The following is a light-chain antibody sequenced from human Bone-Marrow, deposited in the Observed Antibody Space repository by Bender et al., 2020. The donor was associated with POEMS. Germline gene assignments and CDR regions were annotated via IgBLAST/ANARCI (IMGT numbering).Light chain of an antibody. J-gene: IGLJ1*01. CDR2: DVS. V-gene: IGLV2-14*03. Sequence: QSALTQPASVSGSPGQSISISCTGTSTDIGDYNYVSWYQQHPDKAPKLMIYDVSNRPSGLSNRFSDSKSGNTASLTVSGLQAEDEANYYCSSYAGSNRDVFGTGTKVTVL. CDR3: SSYAGSNRDV. CDR1: STDIGDYNY.